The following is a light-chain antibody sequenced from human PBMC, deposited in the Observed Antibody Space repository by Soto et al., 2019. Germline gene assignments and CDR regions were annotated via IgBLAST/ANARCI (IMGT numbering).Light chain of an antibody. CDR1: QNISVW. CDR3: HPYDISSPT. Sequence: DIQMTQSPSTLSASVGDGVTITCRASQNISVWLAWYQQRPGKAPKFLIYDASSLQTGVPSRFSGSGSGTDFTLTIRILQPDDFATYYCHPYDISSPTFGQGTKLASK. CDR2: DAS. J-gene: IGKJ2*01. V-gene: IGKV1-5*01.